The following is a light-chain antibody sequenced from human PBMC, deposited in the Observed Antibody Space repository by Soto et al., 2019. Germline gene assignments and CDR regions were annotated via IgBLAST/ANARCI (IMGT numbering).Light chain of an antibody. CDR1: QSVRSSY. CDR3: HQYGSSPWT. Sequence: EIVMTQSPATLSVSPGERATLSCRASQSVRSSYLAWYQQKPGLAPRLLIYDTFRRAAGVPDRFSGSGSGTDFTLTIYRLEPEDFAVYYCHQYGSSPWTFGQGTKVDIK. J-gene: IGKJ1*01. CDR2: DTF. V-gene: IGKV3D-20*01.